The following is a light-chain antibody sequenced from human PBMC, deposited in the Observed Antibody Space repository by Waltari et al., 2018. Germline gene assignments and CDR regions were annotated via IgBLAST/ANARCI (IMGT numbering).Light chain of an antibody. Sequence: QSALTQPASVSGSPGQSITISCTGTSSDVGNYKRVSWYQQHPGNAPKLMIYAVSKRPSGVSARFSGSKSGDMASLTISGLQPEDEAEYFCSSYAGSSKGVFGGGTKVTVL. CDR2: AVS. CDR3: SSYAGSSKGV. V-gene: IGLV2-23*02. CDR1: SSDVGNYKR. J-gene: IGLJ2*01.